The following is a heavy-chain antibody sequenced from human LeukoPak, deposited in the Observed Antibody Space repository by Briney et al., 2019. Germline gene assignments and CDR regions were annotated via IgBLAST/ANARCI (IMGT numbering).Heavy chain of an antibody. D-gene: IGHD2-2*01. CDR2: FDPEDGET. Sequence: ASVKVSCTVSGYTLTELSMHWVRQAPGKGLEWMGGFDPEDGETIYAQKFQGRVTMTEDTSTDTAYMELSSLRSEDTAVYYCATAGGSTSGWFDPWGQGTLVTVSS. V-gene: IGHV1-24*01. CDR1: GYTLTELS. J-gene: IGHJ5*02. CDR3: ATAGGSTSGWFDP.